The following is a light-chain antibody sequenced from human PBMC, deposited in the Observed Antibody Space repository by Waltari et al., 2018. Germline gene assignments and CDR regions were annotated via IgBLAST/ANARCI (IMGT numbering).Light chain of an antibody. Sequence: EIVLTQSPGTLSLSLGDRATLSCRASQSIGRYVVWYQQRPGQAPRLLIYDISRRATGIPDRFSGSGYGTDFSLTISRLEPEDFAVYYCQKYERLPATFGQGTTVEIK. CDR1: QSIGRY. CDR2: DIS. CDR3: QKYERLPAT. V-gene: IGKV3-20*01. J-gene: IGKJ1*01.